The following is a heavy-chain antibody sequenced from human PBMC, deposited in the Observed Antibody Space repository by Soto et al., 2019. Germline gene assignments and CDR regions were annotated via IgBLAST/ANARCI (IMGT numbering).Heavy chain of an antibody. J-gene: IGHJ4*02. Sequence: QVHLVQSGAEVKKPGASVKVSCKGSGYGFTTYGITWVRQAPGQGLEWMAWISAHNGNTNYAQKLQSRGTVTRDTSTSTAYMELRSLRSDDTAVYYCARGRYGDYWGQGALVTVSS. D-gene: IGHD1-1*01. V-gene: IGHV1-18*01. CDR3: ARGRYGDY. CDR1: GYGFTTYG. CDR2: ISAHNGNT.